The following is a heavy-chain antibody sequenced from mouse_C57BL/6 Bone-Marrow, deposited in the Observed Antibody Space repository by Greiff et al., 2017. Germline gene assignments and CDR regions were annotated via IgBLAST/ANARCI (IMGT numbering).Heavy chain of an antibody. CDR1: GFTFSSYG. Sequence: EVQLKESGGDLVKPGGSLKLSCAASGFTFSSYGMSWVRQTPDKGLEWVATISSGGSYTYYPDSVKGRFTISRDNAKNTLYLQMSSLKSEDTAMYYCARHLDYWGQGTTLTVSS. CDR3: ARHLDY. CDR2: ISSGGSYT. V-gene: IGHV5-6*01. J-gene: IGHJ2*01.